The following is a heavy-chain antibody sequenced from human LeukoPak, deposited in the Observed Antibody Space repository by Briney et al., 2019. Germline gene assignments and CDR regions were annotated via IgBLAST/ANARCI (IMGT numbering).Heavy chain of an antibody. CDR2: ISSSGSTI. J-gene: IGHJ4*02. D-gene: IGHD4-17*01. CDR1: GLTFSDYY. Sequence: GGSLRLSCAASGLTFSDYYMSWIRQAPGKGLERVSYISSSGSTIYYADSVKGRFTISRDNAKNSLYLQMNSLRAEDTAVYYCARGFTHDYGDYFDYWGQGTLVTVSS. V-gene: IGHV3-11*01. CDR3: ARGFTHDYGDYFDY.